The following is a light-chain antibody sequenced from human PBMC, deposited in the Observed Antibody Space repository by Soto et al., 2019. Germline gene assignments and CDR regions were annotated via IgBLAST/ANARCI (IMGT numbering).Light chain of an antibody. CDR1: SSDVGGYNY. V-gene: IGLV2-14*01. CDR2: EVS. CDR3: SSYTISSVV. J-gene: IGLJ2*01. Sequence: QSALTQPASVSGSPGQSITISCTGTSSDVGGYNYVSWYQHHPGKAPKLMIYEVSNRPSGVSNRFSGSKSGNTASLTISGLQAEDEADYYCSSYTISSVVFGGGTKLTVL.